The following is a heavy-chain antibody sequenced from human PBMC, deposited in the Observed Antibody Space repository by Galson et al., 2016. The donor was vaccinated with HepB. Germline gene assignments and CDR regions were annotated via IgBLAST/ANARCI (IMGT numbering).Heavy chain of an antibody. V-gene: IGHV4-4*02. CDR1: GASIISTNW. D-gene: IGHD3-10*01. CDR3: TRGGGNLDGFDI. J-gene: IGHJ3*02. CDR2: IYHSGTT. Sequence: SETLSLTCAVSGASIISTNWWSWVRLPPGKGLEWIGEIYHSGTTNYNPSLKSRVTISLDKSYNQFSLELYSVTAADTAVYYCTRGGGNLDGFDIGGQGTMVTVSS.